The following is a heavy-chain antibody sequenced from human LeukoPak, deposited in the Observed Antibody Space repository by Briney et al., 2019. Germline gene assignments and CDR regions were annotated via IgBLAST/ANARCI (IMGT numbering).Heavy chain of an antibody. Sequence: GGSPRLSCAASGFNFGSYSMNWVRQAPGKGLEWVSYISSSSSTTYYADSLKGRFTISRDNAKNSLYLQMNSLRGEDTAVYYCARDGRRRLYGVDVWGQGTTVTVSS. CDR1: GFNFGSYS. J-gene: IGHJ6*02. CDR2: ISSSSSTT. V-gene: IGHV3-48*01. CDR3: ARDGRRRLYGVDV. D-gene: IGHD6-25*01.